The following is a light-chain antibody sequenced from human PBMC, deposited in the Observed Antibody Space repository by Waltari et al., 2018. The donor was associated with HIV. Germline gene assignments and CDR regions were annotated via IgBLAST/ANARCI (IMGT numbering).Light chain of an antibody. V-gene: IGLV1-40*01. Sequence: QPVLTQPPSVSGAPGQRVTISCTRSSSNIGATYDVPWYQQLPGTAPKLLIHENNKRPSGVPDRFSGSRSGTSASLAISGLQADDEADYYCQSYDSTLSGPRVFGTGTKVTVL. CDR2: ENN. J-gene: IGLJ1*01. CDR3: QSYDSTLSGPRV. CDR1: SSNIGATYD.